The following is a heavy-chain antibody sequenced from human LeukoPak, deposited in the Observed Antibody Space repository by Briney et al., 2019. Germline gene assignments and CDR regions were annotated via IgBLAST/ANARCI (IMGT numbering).Heavy chain of an antibody. D-gene: IGHD3-3*01. CDR1: GGSISSYY. Sequence: PSETLSLTCTVSGGSISSYYWSWIRQPAGKGLEWIGRIYTSGSANYNPSLKSRVTMSVDTSKNQFSLKLSSVTAADTAVYYCASAVWSGYSYYFDYWGQGTLVTVSS. CDR3: ASAVWSGYSYYFDY. V-gene: IGHV4-4*07. J-gene: IGHJ4*02. CDR2: IYTSGSA.